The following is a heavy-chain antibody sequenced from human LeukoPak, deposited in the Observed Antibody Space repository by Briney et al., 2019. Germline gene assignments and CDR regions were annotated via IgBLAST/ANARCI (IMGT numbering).Heavy chain of an antibody. Sequence: NPNSGTTGYAQNFQGRVTMTRNTSISTAYMELSSLTSEDTAVYYCARGDFRGLRDPYYFDYWGQGTLVTVSS. CDR3: ARGDFRGLRDPYYFDY. J-gene: IGHJ4*02. D-gene: IGHD4-17*01. CDR2: NPNSGTT. V-gene: IGHV1-8*01.